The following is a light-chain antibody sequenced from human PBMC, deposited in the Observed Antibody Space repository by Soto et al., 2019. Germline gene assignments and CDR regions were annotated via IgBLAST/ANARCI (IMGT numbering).Light chain of an antibody. V-gene: IGLV2-14*03. CDR1: SSDVGGYNH. Sequence: QSALTQPASVSGSPGQSITISCTGTSSDVGGYNHVAWYQHHPGKAPRLMIYDVTNRPSGVSSRFSGSKSGNTASLTISGLQAEDEADYYCSSYTITRTVVFGEGTKLTVL. CDR3: SSYTITRTVV. J-gene: IGLJ2*01. CDR2: DVT.